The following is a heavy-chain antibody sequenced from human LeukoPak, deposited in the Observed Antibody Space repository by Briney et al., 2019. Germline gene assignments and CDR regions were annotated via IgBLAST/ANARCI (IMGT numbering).Heavy chain of an antibody. CDR2: ISASGGST. CDR1: GFTLSSYA. V-gene: IGHV3-23*01. CDR3: AKVMKGSERLTMVRGVIIKTAGLYYMDV. D-gene: IGHD3-10*01. J-gene: IGHJ6*03. Sequence: GGSLRLSCAASGFTLSSYAMSWIRQAPGKGLEWVSSISASGGSTNYADSVKGRFTISRDNSKNTVYLQMNSLRAEDTAVYYCAKVMKGSERLTMVRGVIIKTAGLYYMDVWGKGTTVTVSS.